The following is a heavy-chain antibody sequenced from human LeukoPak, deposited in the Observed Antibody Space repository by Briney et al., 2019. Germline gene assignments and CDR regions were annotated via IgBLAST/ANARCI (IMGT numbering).Heavy chain of an antibody. J-gene: IGHJ4*02. D-gene: IGHD3-3*01. CDR2: ISTYNGNT. Sequence: ASVKVSCKASGYIFTSYGIGWVRQAPGQGLEWIGWISTYNGNTNYVQRLQGRVTMTTDTPTNTVHMELRSLRSDDAAVYYCARVGYTSGCDHWGQGTLVTVSS. V-gene: IGHV1-18*01. CDR1: GYIFTSYG. CDR3: ARVGYTSGCDH.